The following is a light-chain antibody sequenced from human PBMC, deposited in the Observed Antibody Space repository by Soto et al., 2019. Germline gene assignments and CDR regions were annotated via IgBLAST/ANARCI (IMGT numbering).Light chain of an antibody. CDR2: RAS. V-gene: IGKV1-5*01. Sequence: DIQMTQSPSTLSASVGDRATITCRASQHINTWVAWYQQKPGKAPNLLIYRASSLESGVPSRFSGSGAGTEFTLTISSLQPDDFATYYCQQYQSYSSFAGGTKVEIK. J-gene: IGKJ4*01. CDR3: QQYQSYSS. CDR1: QHINTW.